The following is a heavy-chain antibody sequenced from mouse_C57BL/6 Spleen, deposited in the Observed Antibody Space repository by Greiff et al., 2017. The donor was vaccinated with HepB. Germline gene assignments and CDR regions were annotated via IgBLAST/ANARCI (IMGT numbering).Heavy chain of an antibody. Sequence: LQQPGAPLFRPGSPSKLSCKASGSHLTSYWTPWVKQRPIQGPDSLGNIDPSDSATHYNQKFKDKATLTVDKSSSTAYMQLSSLTSEDSAVYYCATDGYYSSYWYFYVWGTGTTVTVSS. CDR2: IDPSDSAT. CDR1: GSHLTSYW. D-gene: IGHD2-3*01. V-gene: IGHV1-52*01. J-gene: IGHJ1*03. CDR3: ATDGYYSSYWYFYV.